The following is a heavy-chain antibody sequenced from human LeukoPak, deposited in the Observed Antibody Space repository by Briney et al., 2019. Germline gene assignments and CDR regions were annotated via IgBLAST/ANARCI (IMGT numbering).Heavy chain of an antibody. CDR1: GFTVSTNH. CDR3: ARKYCSGGSCYWVDDY. CDR2: IYSGGGT. Sequence: PGGSLRLSCAASGFTVSTNHMSSVRQAPGKGLEWVSLIYSGGGTYYADAVKGRFTISREESKKTRALQRNSLRAEDTAVYYCARKYCSGGSCYWVDDYWGQGTLVTVSS. V-gene: IGHV3-53*01. D-gene: IGHD2-15*01. J-gene: IGHJ4*02.